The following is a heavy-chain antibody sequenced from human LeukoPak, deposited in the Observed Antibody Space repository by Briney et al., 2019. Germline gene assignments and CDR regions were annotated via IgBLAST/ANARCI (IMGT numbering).Heavy chain of an antibody. CDR2: IYYSGST. J-gene: IGHJ3*02. CDR1: GGSVSSGSYY. Sequence: SETLSLTCTVSGGSVSSGSYYWSWIRQPPGKGLEWIGYIYYSGSTNYNPSLKSRVTISVDTSKNQFSLKLSSVTAADTAVYYCAVHYCSGGSCYLDAFDIWGQGTRVTVSS. V-gene: IGHV4-61*01. D-gene: IGHD2-15*01. CDR3: AVHYCSGGSCYLDAFDI.